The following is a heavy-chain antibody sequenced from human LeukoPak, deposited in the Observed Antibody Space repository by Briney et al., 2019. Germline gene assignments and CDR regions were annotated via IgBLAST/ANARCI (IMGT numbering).Heavy chain of an antibody. CDR2: INWNGGST. CDR1: GFTFDDYG. D-gene: IGHD2-2*02. Sequence: GGSLRLSCAASGFTFDDYGMSWVRQAPGKGLEWVSGINWNGGSTYYADSVKGRFTISRDNSKNTLYLQMNSLRAEDTAVYYCAKGDIVVVPAAITRFDYWGQGTLVTVSS. V-gene: IGHV3-20*04. J-gene: IGHJ4*02. CDR3: AKGDIVVVPAAITRFDY.